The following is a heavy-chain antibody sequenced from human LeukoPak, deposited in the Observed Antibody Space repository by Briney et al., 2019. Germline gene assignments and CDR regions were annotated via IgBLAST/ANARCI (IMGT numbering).Heavy chain of an antibody. D-gene: IGHD3-3*01. CDR2: ISYDGSNK. J-gene: IGHJ5*02. CDR3: AREGRDFGFDP. CDR1: GFTFSSYA. V-gene: IGHV3-30*01. Sequence: GGSLRLSCAASGFTFSSYAMHWVRQAPGKGLEWVAVISYDGSNKYYADSVKGRFNISRDNSKNTLYLQMNSLRAEDTAVYYCAREGRDFGFDPWGQGTLVTVSS.